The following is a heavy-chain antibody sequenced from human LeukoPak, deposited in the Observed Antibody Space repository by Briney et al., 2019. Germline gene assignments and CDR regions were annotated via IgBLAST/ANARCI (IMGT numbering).Heavy chain of an antibody. CDR1: GFTVSTNY. V-gene: IGHV3-66*02. CDR2: VYADGTT. Sequence: GGSLRLSCAASGFTVSTNYMSWVRQAPGKGLEWVSVVYADGTTYYADSVKGRFSISRDNSKNTLFLQMSSLRAEDTAVYYCARDSLVGAGLGRYFDYWGQGTLVTVSS. D-gene: IGHD1-26*01. CDR3: ARDSLVGAGLGRYFDY. J-gene: IGHJ4*02.